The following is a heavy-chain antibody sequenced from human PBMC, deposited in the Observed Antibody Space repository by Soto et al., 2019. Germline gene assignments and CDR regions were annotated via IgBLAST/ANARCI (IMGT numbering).Heavy chain of an antibody. CDR2: IIPIFGTA. V-gene: IGHV1-69*01. CDR1: GGTCSSYA. CDR3: ASGIAVAALDY. J-gene: IGHJ4*02. Sequence: SXKAAGGTCSSYAISLVRQAPGQGLEWMGGIIPIFGTANYAQKFQGRVTITADESTSTAYMELSSLRSEDTAVYYCASGIAVAALDYWGQGTLVTVSS. D-gene: IGHD6-19*01.